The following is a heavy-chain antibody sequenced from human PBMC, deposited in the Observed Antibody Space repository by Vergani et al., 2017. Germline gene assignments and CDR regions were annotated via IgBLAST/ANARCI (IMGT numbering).Heavy chain of an antibody. CDR1: GFTFSNAW. D-gene: IGHD2-2*02. CDR3: AREGCSSTSCYSIAVGVHAFDI. Sequence: EVQLVESGGGLVKPGGSLRLSCAASGFTFSNAWMSWVRQAPGKGLEWVGRIKSKTDGGTTDYAAPVKGRFTISRDDSKNTLYLQMNSLKTEDTAVYYCAREGCSSTSCYSIAVGVHAFDIWGQGTMVTVSS. V-gene: IGHV3-15*01. J-gene: IGHJ3*02. CDR2: IKSKTDGGTT.